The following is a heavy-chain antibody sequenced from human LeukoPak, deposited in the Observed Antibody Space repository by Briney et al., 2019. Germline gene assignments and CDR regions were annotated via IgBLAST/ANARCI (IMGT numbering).Heavy chain of an antibody. CDR1: GGSFSSYY. CDR2: IYTSGNT. Sequence: SETLSLTCTVSGGSFSSYYWSWVRQPAGKGLEWIGRIYTSGNTNYNPSLKGRVTMSVDTSKNQFSMNLSSVTAADTAVYYCARGRGSSWYSFDYWGQGTLVTVSS. J-gene: IGHJ4*02. V-gene: IGHV4-4*07. CDR3: ARGRGSSWYSFDY. D-gene: IGHD6-13*01.